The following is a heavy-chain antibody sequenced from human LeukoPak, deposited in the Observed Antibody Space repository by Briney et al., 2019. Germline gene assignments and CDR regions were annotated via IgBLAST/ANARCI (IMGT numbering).Heavy chain of an antibody. D-gene: IGHD4-17*01. J-gene: IGHJ4*02. V-gene: IGHV3-21*01. Sequence: GGSLRLSCAASGFTFSTYGMNWVRQAPGKGLEWVSSISNSGSYIYYADSVQGRFTVSRDNAKNSLYLQMNSLRAEDTAVYYCAKDLEYGDYFHFDYWGQGTLVTVSS. CDR3: AKDLEYGDYFHFDY. CDR1: GFTFSTYG. CDR2: ISNSGSYI.